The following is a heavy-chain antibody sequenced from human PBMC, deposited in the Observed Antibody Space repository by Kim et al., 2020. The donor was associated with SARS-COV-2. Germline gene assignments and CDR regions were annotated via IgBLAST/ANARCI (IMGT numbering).Heavy chain of an antibody. D-gene: IGHD3-10*01. CDR3: RRTGPYYYGSGGYHGFDP. V-gene: IGHV4-34*01. CDR2: INHSGST. J-gene: IGHJ5*02. CDR1: GGSFSGYY. Sequence: SETLSLTCAVYGGSFSGYYWSWIRQPPGKGLEWIGEINHSGSTNYNPSLKSRVTISVDTSKNQFSLKWSSVTAADTAVYYCRRTGPYYYGSGGYHGFDP.